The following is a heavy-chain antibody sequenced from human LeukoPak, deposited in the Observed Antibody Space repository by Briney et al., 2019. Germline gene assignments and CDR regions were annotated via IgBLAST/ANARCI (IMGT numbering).Heavy chain of an antibody. CDR3: ARAPGLVGRRAFDI. J-gene: IGHJ3*02. CDR1: GFTFSSYA. D-gene: IGHD1-26*01. CDR2: ISGSGSST. V-gene: IGHV3-23*01. Sequence: RPGGSLRLSCVASGFTFSSYAMGWVRQAAGKGLEWVSDISGSGSSTSYADSVKGRFTISRDNSKNTLYLQMNSLRAEDTAVYYCARAPGLVGRRAFDIWGQGTMVTVSS.